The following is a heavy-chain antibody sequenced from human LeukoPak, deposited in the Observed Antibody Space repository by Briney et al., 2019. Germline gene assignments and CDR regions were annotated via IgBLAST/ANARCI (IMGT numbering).Heavy chain of an antibody. V-gene: IGHV1-46*01. CDR2: INPSGGST. CDR3: AREVVVVVPAAKRAFDY. Sequence: ASVKVSCKASGYTFTSYYMHWVRRAPGQGLEWMGIINPSGGSTSYAQKFQGRVTMTRDTSTSSVYMELSSLRSEDTAVYYCAREVVVVVPAAKRAFDYWGQGTLVTVSS. J-gene: IGHJ4*02. CDR1: GYTFTSYY. D-gene: IGHD2-2*01.